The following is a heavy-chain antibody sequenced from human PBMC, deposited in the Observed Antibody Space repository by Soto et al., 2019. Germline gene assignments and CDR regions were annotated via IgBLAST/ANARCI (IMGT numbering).Heavy chain of an antibody. Sequence: LSLTCVLTRGSVSSGGYSWNWIRQPPGKALEWIGFIFDSESTFYNPSLKSRVTISVERSKNQFSLRLTSVTAADTAVYYCARERRYCSGGTCSDGLDVWGPGTTVTVSS. CDR1: RGSVSSGGYS. J-gene: IGHJ6*02. CDR2: IFDSEST. CDR3: ARERRYCSGGTCSDGLDV. D-gene: IGHD2-15*01. V-gene: IGHV4-30-2*01.